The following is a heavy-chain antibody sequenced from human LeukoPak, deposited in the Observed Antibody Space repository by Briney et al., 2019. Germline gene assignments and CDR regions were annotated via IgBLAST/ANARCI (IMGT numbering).Heavy chain of an antibody. D-gene: IGHD6-19*01. CDR3: ARDPGSGWSHY. CDR1: GFTFSSYV. CDR2: ISYDGSNK. V-gene: IGHV3-30*04. J-gene: IGHJ4*02. Sequence: GGSLRLSCAASGFTFSSYVMHWVRQAPGKGLEWVAVISYDGSNKYYADSVKGRFTISRDNSKNTLYLQMNSLRAEDTAVYYCARDPGSGWSHYWGQGTLVTVSS.